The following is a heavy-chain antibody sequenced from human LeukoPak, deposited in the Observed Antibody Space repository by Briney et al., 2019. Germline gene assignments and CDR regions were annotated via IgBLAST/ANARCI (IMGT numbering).Heavy chain of an antibody. CDR3: AKGYSSRPFDY. CDR1: GFTFDNYA. D-gene: IGHD6-13*01. CDR2: ISGSGGSA. J-gene: IGHJ4*02. Sequence: GGSLRLSCAASGFTFDNYAMTWVRQAPGKGLQWVSGISGSGGSAYYADSVKGRFTISRDNSKNTLYLQMNSLRAEDTAVYYCAKGYSSRPFDYWGQGTLVTVSS. V-gene: IGHV3-23*01.